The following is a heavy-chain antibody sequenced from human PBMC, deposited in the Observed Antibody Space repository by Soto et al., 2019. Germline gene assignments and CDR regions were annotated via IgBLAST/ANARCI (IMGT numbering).Heavy chain of an antibody. D-gene: IGHD5-18*01. CDR2: ISHDGATQ. CDR1: GFTFSSSG. Sequence: QVQLVESGGGVVQPGRSLRLSCAASGFTFSSSGMHWVRQAPGKGLEWVAVISHDGATQYYADSVKGRFTISRDNPKNTLYLQMNSLRTEDTAVYFCAKDQVDTTMWMVYWGQGTLVTVSS. J-gene: IGHJ4*02. CDR3: AKDQVDTTMWMVY. V-gene: IGHV3-30*18.